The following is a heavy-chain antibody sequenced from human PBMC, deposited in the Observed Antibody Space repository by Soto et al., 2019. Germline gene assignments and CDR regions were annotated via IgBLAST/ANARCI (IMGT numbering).Heavy chain of an antibody. D-gene: IGHD6-19*01. CDR1: GGSISSGGYS. Sequence: QLQLQESGSGLVKPSQTLSLTCAVSGGSISSGGYSWSWIRQPPGKVLEWIGYIYHSGSTYYNPSLKSRVTISVDRSKNQFSLKLSSVTAADTAVYYCARGSVSSGWFNWFDPWGQGTLVTVSS. V-gene: IGHV4-30-2*01. CDR2: IYHSGST. J-gene: IGHJ5*02. CDR3: ARGSVSSGWFNWFDP.